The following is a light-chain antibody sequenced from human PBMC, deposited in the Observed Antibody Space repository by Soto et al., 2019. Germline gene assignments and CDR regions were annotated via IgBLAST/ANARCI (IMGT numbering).Light chain of an antibody. V-gene: IGKV1-5*01. J-gene: IGKJ1*01. CDR1: ESIKGW. Sequence: DIQVTQSPSTLSASVGDRVTITCRASESIKGWLAWYQQKPGKAPKLPICDASRLKGGVPSRFSGRGSGTEFTLTISSLQPDDFATYYCQQDKNGWTFGQGTKVEIK. CDR2: DAS. CDR3: QQDKNGWT.